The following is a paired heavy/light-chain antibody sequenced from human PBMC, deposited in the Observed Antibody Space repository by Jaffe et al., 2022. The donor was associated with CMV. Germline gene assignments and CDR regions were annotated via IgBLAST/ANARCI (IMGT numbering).Light chain of an antibody. CDR1: QSVSSSY. J-gene: IGKJ2*01. Sequence: EIVLTQSPGTLSLSPGERATLSCRASQSVSSSYFAWYQQKPGQAPRLLIYGASSRATGIPERFSGSGSGTDFTLTISSLEPEDFAVYYCQQYDLSPKYTFGQGTKLEIK. CDR2: GAS. V-gene: IGKV3-20*01. CDR3: QQYDLSPKYT.
Heavy chain of an antibody. CDR3: AKPYGDYPCFDS. Sequence: EVQLVESGRGLVQPGGSLRLTCAASGFDFSSFSMSWVRQAPGKGLEWVSAISGSGFSTYYADSVKGRFTISRDNSKSTLHLQMSSLRAEDTAVYYCAKPYGDYPCFDSWGQGALVTVSS. CDR2: ISGSGFST. D-gene: IGHD4-17*01. V-gene: IGHV3-23*04. CDR1: GFDFSSFS. J-gene: IGHJ4*02.